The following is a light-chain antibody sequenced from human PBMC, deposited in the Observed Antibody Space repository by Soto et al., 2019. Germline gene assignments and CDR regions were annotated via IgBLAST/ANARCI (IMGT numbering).Light chain of an antibody. Sequence: IGMTQSPATLPVSPGERAPLSCRASPSFSSNLAWDHQKPAQAHRLRIYGATNRATGIPDRFSGRGSGTDYTLTISRLETEDFAVYDCHQYGTSPWTCGQGTK. V-gene: IGKV3-20*01. CDR1: PSFSSN. CDR3: HQYGTSPWT. J-gene: IGKJ1*01. CDR2: GAT.